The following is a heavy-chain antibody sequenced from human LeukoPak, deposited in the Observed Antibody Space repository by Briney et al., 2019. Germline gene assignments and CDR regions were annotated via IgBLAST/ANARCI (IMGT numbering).Heavy chain of an antibody. V-gene: IGHV1-2*02. CDR3: ARDLETAMVPEYYYYGMDV. J-gene: IGHJ6*02. CDR2: INPNSGGT. Sequence: ASVKVSCKASGYTFTSYYMHWVRQAPGQGLEWMGWINPNSGGTNYAQKFQGRVTMTRDTSISTAYMELSRLRSDDTAVYYCARDLETAMVPEYYYYGMDVWGQGTTVTVSS. CDR1: GYTFTSYY. D-gene: IGHD5-18*01.